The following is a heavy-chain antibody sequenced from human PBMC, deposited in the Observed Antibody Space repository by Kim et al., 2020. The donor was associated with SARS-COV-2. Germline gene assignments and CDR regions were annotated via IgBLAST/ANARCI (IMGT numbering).Heavy chain of an antibody. CDR1: GFTVSSNY. CDR3: AREGPLNDSSGYYLNDAFDI. J-gene: IGHJ3*02. Sequence: GGSLRLSCAASGFTVSSNYMSWVRQAPGKGLEWVSVIYSGGSTYYADSVKGRFTISRHNSKNTLYLQMNSLRAEDTAVYYCAREGPLNDSSGYYLNDAFDIWGQGTMVTVSS. V-gene: IGHV3-53*04. D-gene: IGHD3-22*01. CDR2: IYSGGST.